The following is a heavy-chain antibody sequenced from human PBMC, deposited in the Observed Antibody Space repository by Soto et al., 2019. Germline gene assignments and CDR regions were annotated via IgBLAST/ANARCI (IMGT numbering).Heavy chain of an antibody. CDR2: IIPIFGTA. CDR3: ARGARDYEPPNQGHTKYYYYGMDV. V-gene: IGHV1-69*13. D-gene: IGHD4-17*01. CDR1: GGTFSSYA. Sequence: GASVKVSCKASGGTFSSYAISWVRQAPGQGLEWMGGIIPIFGTANYAQKFQGRVTITADESTSTAYMELSSLRSEDTAVYYCARGARDYEPPNQGHTKYYYYGMDVWGQGTTVTVSS. J-gene: IGHJ6*02.